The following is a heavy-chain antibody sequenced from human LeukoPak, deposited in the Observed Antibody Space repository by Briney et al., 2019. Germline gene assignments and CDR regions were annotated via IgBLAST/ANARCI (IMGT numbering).Heavy chain of an antibody. Sequence: GGSLRLSCAASGFTFSGYAMSWVRQAPGMGLEWVSVISGSGGRTFYAGFVKGRFTISRDDSNNTLYLHMNSLGAEDTAVYYCAREAFYTTGWLSLFGYWGQGTLVTVSS. CDR1: GFTFSGYA. D-gene: IGHD6-19*01. V-gene: IGHV3-23*01. CDR2: ISGSGGRT. CDR3: AREAFYTTGWLSLFGY. J-gene: IGHJ4*02.